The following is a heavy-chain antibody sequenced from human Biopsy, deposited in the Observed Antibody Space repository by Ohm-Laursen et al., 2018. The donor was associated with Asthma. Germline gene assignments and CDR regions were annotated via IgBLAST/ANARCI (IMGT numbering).Heavy chain of an antibody. D-gene: IGHD5-12*01. J-gene: IGHJ6*02. CDR2: LIPVLGTA. CDR3: ARGYSGTDRIVYYYSGMEV. CDR1: GYTFINYA. Sequence: GASVKVSCKASGYTFINYAIHWVRQAPRQGLEWMGGLIPVLGTADYAPMFEGRVTITADESTSTAYLELTSLRFEDTAVYYCARGYSGTDRIVYYYSGMEVWGQGTTVTVSS. V-gene: IGHV1-69*13.